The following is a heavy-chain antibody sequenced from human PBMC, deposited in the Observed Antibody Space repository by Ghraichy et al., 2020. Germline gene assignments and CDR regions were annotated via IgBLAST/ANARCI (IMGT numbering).Heavy chain of an antibody. V-gene: IGHV4-39*01. D-gene: IGHD5-12*01. CDR3: ARTGSNSGWSWFDP. CDR1: GGSLSRSSNY. Sequence: SQTLSLTCTVSGGSLSRSSNYWGWIRQPPGKGLEWIGSIYESGNTYYKVSLKSRVTISVDTSKNQFSLKLSSVTATDTGVYYCARTGSNSGWSWFDPWGQGTLVTVSS. J-gene: IGHJ5*02. CDR2: IYESGNT.